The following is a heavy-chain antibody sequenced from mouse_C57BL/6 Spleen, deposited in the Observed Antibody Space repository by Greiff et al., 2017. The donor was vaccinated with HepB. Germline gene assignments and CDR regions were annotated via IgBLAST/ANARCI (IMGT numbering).Heavy chain of an antibody. D-gene: IGHD1-1*02. J-gene: IGHJ2*01. CDR2: IDPSDSYT. Sequence: QVQLQQPGAELVKPGASVKLSCKASGYNFTSYWMQWVKQRPGQGLEWIGEIDPSDSYTNYNQKFKGKATLTVDTSSSTAYMQLSSLTSEDSAVYYCASGWLGDYWCQGTTLTVSS. V-gene: IGHV1-50*01. CDR3: ASGWLGDY. CDR1: GYNFTSYW.